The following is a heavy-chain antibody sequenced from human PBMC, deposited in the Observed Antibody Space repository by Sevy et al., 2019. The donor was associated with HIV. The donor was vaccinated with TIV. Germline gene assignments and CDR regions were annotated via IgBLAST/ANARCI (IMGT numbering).Heavy chain of an antibody. J-gene: IGHJ4*02. CDR2: ISWDGGST. D-gene: IGHD5-12*01. CDR1: GFTFDDYA. Sequence: GGSLRLSCAASGFTFDDYAMHWVRQAPGKGLEWVYLISWDGGSTYYADSVKGRFTISRDNSKNSLYLQMNSLRAEDTSLYYCAKAHRTVANYFDYWGQGTLVTVSS. V-gene: IGHV3-43D*04. CDR3: AKAHRTVANYFDY.